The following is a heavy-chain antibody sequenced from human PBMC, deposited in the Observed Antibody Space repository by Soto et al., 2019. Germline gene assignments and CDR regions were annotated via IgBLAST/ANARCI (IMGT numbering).Heavy chain of an antibody. CDR2: ISSSSSYI. CDR1: GFTFSSYS. CDR3: ARDLIAVAGGPYYFDY. V-gene: IGHV3-21*01. J-gene: IGHJ4*02. D-gene: IGHD6-19*01. Sequence: GGSLRLSCAASGFTFSSYSMNWVRQAPGKGLEWVSSISSSSSYIYYADSVKGRFTISRDNAKNSLYLQMNSLRAEDTAVYYCARDLIAVAGGPYYFDYWGQGTLVTVSS.